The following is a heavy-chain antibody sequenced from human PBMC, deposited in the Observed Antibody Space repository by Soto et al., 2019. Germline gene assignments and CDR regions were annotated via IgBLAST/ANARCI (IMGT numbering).Heavy chain of an antibody. V-gene: IGHV1-2*02. CDR1: GYTFTDYY. D-gene: IGHD3-3*01. CDR2: INPNSGGT. Sequence: ASVKVSCKASGYTFTDYYMHWVRQAPGQGLEWLGWINPNSGGTNYAQRFQGSVTMTRDTSISTAYMEVSRLRSDDSDVYYCARSKPNYDFSNDLTSLDTFDIWGQGTMVTVSS. J-gene: IGHJ3*02. CDR3: ARSKPNYDFSNDLTSLDTFDI.